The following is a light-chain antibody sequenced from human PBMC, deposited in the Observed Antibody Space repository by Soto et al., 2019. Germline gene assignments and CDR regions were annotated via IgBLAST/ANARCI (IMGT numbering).Light chain of an antibody. Sequence: QPVLTHSPSASASLGASVKLTCTLSSGHSSYAIAWHQQQPEKGPRYLMKLNSDGSHSKGDGIPDRFSGSSSGAERYLTISSLQSEDEADYYCQTWATGIQVFGGGTKLTVL. V-gene: IGLV4-69*01. CDR2: LNSDGSH. CDR3: QTWATGIQV. CDR1: SGHSSYA. J-gene: IGLJ3*02.